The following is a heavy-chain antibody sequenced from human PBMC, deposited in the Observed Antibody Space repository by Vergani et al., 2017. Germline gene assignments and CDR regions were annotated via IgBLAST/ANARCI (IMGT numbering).Heavy chain of an antibody. D-gene: IGHD6-13*01. V-gene: IGHV4-61*02. Sequence: QVQLQESGPGLVKPSQTLSLTWTVSGGSISSGSYYWSWIRQPAGKGLEWIGRIYTSGSTNYNPSLKSRVTISVDTSKNQFSLKLSSVTAADTAVYYCARGYSSSWFDPYYYGMDVWGQGTTVTVSS. CDR3: ARGYSSSWFDPYYYGMDV. J-gene: IGHJ6*02. CDR2: IYTSGST. CDR1: GGSISSGSYY.